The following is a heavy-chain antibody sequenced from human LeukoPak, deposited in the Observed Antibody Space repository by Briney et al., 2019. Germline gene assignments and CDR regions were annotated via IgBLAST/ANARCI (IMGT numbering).Heavy chain of an antibody. Sequence: GGSLRLSCAGSGFTFSSYAMSWVCQAPGKGLEWVSAISGSGGSTYYADSVKGRFTISRDNSKNTLYLQMNSLRAEDTAVYYCARDPSIVGATLDYWGQGTLVTVSS. D-gene: IGHD1-26*01. CDR3: ARDPSIVGATLDY. CDR2: ISGSGGST. CDR1: GFTFSSYA. V-gene: IGHV3-23*01. J-gene: IGHJ4*02.